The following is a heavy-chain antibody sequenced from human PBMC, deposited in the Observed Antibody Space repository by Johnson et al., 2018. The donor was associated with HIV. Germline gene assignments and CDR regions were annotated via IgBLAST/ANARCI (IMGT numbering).Heavy chain of an antibody. J-gene: IGHJ3*02. CDR3: AKGGGQLWFYIAFDI. V-gene: IGHV3-30*02. Sequence: QMQLVESGGGVVQPGGSLRLSCAASGFTFSSYGMHWVRQAPGKGLEWVAFIRYDGSNKYYADSVKGRFTISRDNSKNTLYMQMNSLRAEDTAVYYCAKGGGQLWFYIAFDIWGQGTMVTVSS. CDR2: IRYDGSNK. D-gene: IGHD5-18*01. CDR1: GFTFSSYG.